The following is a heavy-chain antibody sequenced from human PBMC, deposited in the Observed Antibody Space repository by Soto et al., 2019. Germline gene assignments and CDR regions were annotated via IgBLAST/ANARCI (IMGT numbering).Heavy chain of an antibody. Sequence: ASVKVSCKASGYTFTSYGISWVRQAPGQGLEWMGWISAYNGNTNYAQKLQGRVTMTTDTSTSTAYMELRSLRSDDTAVYYCARDAWESYDFLSALKGGKRTLFDYWGQGTLVTVSS. CDR3: ARDAWESYDFLSALKGGKRTLFDY. V-gene: IGHV1-18*04. CDR1: GYTFTSYG. J-gene: IGHJ4*02. D-gene: IGHD3-3*01. CDR2: ISAYNGNT.